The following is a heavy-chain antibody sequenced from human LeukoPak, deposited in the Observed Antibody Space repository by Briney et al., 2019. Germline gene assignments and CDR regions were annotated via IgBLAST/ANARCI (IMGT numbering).Heavy chain of an antibody. CDR2: INPDDSEI. V-gene: IGHV5-51*01. J-gene: IGHJ4*02. D-gene: IGHD4-17*01. Sequence: GESLKISCKGSGYSFTNYWIGWVRQTPGKGLEWMGIINPDDSEIKYSPSLQGQVTISADKSISTAYLQWSSLKASDTAMYYCARRHDYGDPYYFDYWGQGTLVTVSS. CDR3: ARRHDYGDPYYFDY. CDR1: GYSFTNYW.